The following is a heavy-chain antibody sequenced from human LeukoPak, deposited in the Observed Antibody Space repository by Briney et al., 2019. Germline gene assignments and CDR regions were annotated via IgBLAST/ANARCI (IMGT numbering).Heavy chain of an antibody. V-gene: IGHV3-7*01. Sequence: GGSLRLSCVASGLTFSSYWMSWVRQAPGKGLEWVANINEDGSEKYYVDSVKGRFTISRDNAKNSLHLQMNSLRAEDTALYYCARAHHWGQGTLVTVSS. CDR2: INEDGSEK. CDR1: GLTFSSYW. CDR3: ARAHH. J-gene: IGHJ5*02.